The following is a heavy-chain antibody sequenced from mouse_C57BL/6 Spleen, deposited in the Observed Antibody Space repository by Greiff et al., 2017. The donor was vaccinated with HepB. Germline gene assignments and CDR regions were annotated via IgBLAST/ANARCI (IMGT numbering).Heavy chain of an antibody. D-gene: IGHD2-3*01. CDR1: GFTFSSYG. Sequence: EVKLVESGGDLVKPGGSLKLSCAASGFTFSSYGMSWVRQTPDKRLEWVATISSGGSYTYYPDSVKGRFTISRDNAENTLYLQMSSLKSEDTAMYYCARPPYDGGFAYWGQGTLVTVSA. CDR3: ARPPYDGGFAY. V-gene: IGHV5-6*01. J-gene: IGHJ3*01. CDR2: ISSGGSYT.